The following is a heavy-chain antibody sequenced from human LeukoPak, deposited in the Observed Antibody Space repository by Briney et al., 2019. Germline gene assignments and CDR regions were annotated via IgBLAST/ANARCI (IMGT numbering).Heavy chain of an antibody. CDR1: GGSISSYY. J-gene: IGHJ4*02. CDR2: IYYSGST. D-gene: IGHD6-19*01. Sequence: SETLSLTCTVSGGSISSYYWSWIRQPPGKGLEWIGYIYYSGSTNYNPSLKSRVTISVDTSKNQFSLKLSSVTAADTAVYYCARGSSGWYFDYWGQGALVTVSS. V-gene: IGHV4-59*01. CDR3: ARGSSGWYFDY.